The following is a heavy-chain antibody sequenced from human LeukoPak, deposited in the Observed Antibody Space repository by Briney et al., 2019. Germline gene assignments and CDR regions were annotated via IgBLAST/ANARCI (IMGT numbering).Heavy chain of an antibody. D-gene: IGHD3-22*01. Sequence: GSLRLSCAASGFTFSSYSMNWVRQPPGKGLEWIGEIYHSGSTNYNPSLKSRVTISVDKSKNQFSLKLSSVTAADTAVYYCARVGHYYDSSGTWAFDIWGQGTMVTVSS. CDR1: GFTFSSYSM. V-gene: IGHV4-4*02. CDR3: ARVGHYYDSSGTWAFDI. J-gene: IGHJ3*02. CDR2: IYHSGST.